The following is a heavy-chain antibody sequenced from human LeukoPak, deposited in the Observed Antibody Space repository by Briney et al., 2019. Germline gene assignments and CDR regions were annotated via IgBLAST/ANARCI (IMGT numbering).Heavy chain of an antibody. V-gene: IGHV3-23*01. CDR3: AREYYFDY. CDR2: IVGNGGTT. J-gene: IGHJ4*02. Sequence: PGGSLRLSCVVSGFTFNSFAMSWVRQAPGKGLEWVSSIVGNGGTTYYADSVKGRFTISRDNSKNTLYLQMNSLRAEDTAVYYCAREYYFDYWGQGTLVTVSS. CDR1: GFTFNSFA.